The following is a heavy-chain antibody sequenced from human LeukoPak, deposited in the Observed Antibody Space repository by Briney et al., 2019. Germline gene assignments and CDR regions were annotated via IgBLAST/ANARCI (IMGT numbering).Heavy chain of an antibody. J-gene: IGHJ4*02. CDR3: AGRVGATLLPFDY. D-gene: IGHD1-26*01. CDR2: IIPIFGTA. CDR1: GGTFSSYA. Sequence: SVKVSCKASGGTFSSYAISWVRQAPGQGLEWMGGIIPIFGTANYAQKFQGRVTITADESTSTAYMELSSLRSEDTAVYYCAGRVGATLLPFDYWGQGTLVTVSS. V-gene: IGHV1-69*13.